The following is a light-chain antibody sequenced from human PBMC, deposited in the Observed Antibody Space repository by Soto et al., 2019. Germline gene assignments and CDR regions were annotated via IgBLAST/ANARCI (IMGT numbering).Light chain of an antibody. CDR1: QDIRTE. CDR2: GTS. Sequence: ALQMAQSPSSLSASVGDRVTITCRASQDIRTELGWYQQKPGKAPKLLIYGTSTLQSGVPSRLSGSGSGTDFTLTISNLQPEDFATYYCLQDYSYPRTFGQGTKVEVK. V-gene: IGKV1-6*01. CDR3: LQDYSYPRT. J-gene: IGKJ1*01.